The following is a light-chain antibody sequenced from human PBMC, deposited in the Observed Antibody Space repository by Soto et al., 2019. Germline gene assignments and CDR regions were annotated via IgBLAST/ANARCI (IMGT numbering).Light chain of an antibody. CDR3: QQYNSYSQWT. CDR2: KAS. V-gene: IGKV1-5*03. J-gene: IGKJ1*01. Sequence: DIQMTQSPSTLSASVGDRVTITCRASQSLSNWLAWYQQKPGKAPRLLIYKASSLESGVPSRFSGSGSGTEFTLTISSLQPDDFATYYCQQYNSYSQWTFGQGTKVDIK. CDR1: QSLSNW.